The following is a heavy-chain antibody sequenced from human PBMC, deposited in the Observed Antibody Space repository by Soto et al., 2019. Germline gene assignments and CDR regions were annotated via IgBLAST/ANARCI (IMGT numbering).Heavy chain of an antibody. CDR1: GYSFTSYW. Sequence: GESLKISCKGSGYSFTSYWIGWVRQMPGKSLKRMRIIYPGDSATRYSPSFQGQVTISADKSISTAYLQWSSLKASDTAMYYFARSTGDYGDYGPSYYYYGMDVWGQGTTVTVSS. CDR3: ARSTGDYGDYGPSYYYYGMDV. CDR2: IYPGDSAT. J-gene: IGHJ6*02. V-gene: IGHV5-51*01. D-gene: IGHD4-17*01.